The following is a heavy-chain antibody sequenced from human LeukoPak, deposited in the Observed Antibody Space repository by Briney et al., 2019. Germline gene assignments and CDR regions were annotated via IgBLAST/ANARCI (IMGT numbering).Heavy chain of an antibody. CDR3: ARDLTIAAADYYFDY. V-gene: IGHV3-30-3*01. J-gene: IGHJ4*02. CDR2: ISHDGNDK. CDR1: GFAFSDYA. Sequence: PGRSLRLSCAASGFAFSDYAMHWVRQAPGKGLEWVAVISHDGNDKHNADSVKGRFTISRDNSKNTLYLQMNSQRPEDTAMYYCARDLTIAAADYYFDYWGQRTLVTVSS. D-gene: IGHD6-13*01.